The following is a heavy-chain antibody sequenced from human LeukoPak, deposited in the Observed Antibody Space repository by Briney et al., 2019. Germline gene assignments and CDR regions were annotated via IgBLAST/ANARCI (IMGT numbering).Heavy chain of an antibody. CDR1: GGTFSSYA. Sequence: ASVKVSCKASGGTFSSYAISWVGQAPGKGLKGLEGIIPIFGTANYAQKFQGRVTITADESTSTAYMELSSLRSEDTAVYYCARASGYSYGYAFDYWGQGTLVTVSS. J-gene: IGHJ4*02. CDR2: IIPIFGTA. V-gene: IGHV1-69*01. D-gene: IGHD5-18*01. CDR3: ARASGYSYGYAFDY.